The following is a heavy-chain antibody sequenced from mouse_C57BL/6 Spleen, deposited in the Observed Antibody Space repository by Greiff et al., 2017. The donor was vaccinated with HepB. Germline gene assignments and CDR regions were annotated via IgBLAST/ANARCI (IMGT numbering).Heavy chain of an antibody. V-gene: IGHV1-62-2*01. J-gene: IGHJ4*01. CDR2: FYPGSGST. D-gene: IGHD2-1*01. CDR1: GYTFTEYT. CDR3: ARHESAYGNYGGGAMDY. Sequence: VQLQQSGAELVKPGASVKLSCKASGYTFTEYTIHWVKQRSGQGLEWIGWFYPGSGSTKYNEKFKDKATLTADKSSSTVYMELSRLTSEDSAVYFCARHESAYGNYGGGAMDYWGQGTSVTVSS.